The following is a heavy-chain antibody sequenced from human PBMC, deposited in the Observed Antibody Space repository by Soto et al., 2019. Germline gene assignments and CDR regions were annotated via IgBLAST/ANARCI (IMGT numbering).Heavy chain of an antibody. CDR3: ARSGYCSGGSCQYNWFDP. CDR1: GVTFSSYA. J-gene: IGHJ5*02. D-gene: IGHD2-15*01. CDR2: IIPIFGTA. Sequence: GASVKVSCKASGVTFSSYAISWVRQAPGQGLEWMGGIIPIFGTANYAQKFQGRVTITADESTSTAYMELSSLRSEDTAVYYCARSGYCSGGSCQYNWFDPWGQGTLVTVSS. V-gene: IGHV1-69*13.